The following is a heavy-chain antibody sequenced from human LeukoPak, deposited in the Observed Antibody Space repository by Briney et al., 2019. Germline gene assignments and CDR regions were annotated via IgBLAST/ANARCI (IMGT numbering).Heavy chain of an antibody. Sequence: ASVKVSCTASGYTFTHHGISWVRQAPGQGLEWMGWISCYNGDTMYAQNVQGRATMTTDTSTTTAYIGLRSLSSDDTAMYYCARDPSNSAGYHAHFDSWGQGTLVTVSS. D-gene: IGHD5-12*01. CDR3: ARDPSNSAGYHAHFDS. V-gene: IGHV1-18*04. CDR2: ISCYNGDT. J-gene: IGHJ4*02. CDR1: GYTFTHHG.